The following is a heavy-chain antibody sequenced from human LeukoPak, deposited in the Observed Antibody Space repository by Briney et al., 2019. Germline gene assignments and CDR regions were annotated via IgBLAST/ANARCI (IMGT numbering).Heavy chain of an antibody. CDR1: GFTFSSYW. J-gene: IGHJ3*02. CDR2: IKQDGSEK. CDR3: ARDSPRVVPADAFDI. Sequence: PGGSLRLSCAASGFTFSSYWMSWVRQAPGKGLEWVANIKQDGSEKYYVDSVKGRFTISRDNAKNSLYLQMNSLRAEDTAVYYCARDSPRVVPADAFDIWGQGTTVTVSS. D-gene: IGHD2-2*01. V-gene: IGHV3-7*01.